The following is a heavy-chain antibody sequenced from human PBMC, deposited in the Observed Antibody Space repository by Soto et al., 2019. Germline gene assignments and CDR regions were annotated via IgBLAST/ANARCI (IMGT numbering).Heavy chain of an antibody. V-gene: IGHV3-7*01. Sequence: VQLVESGGTLVQPGGSLRLSCTASGFLFSRSWVGWVRQAPGKGLEWVANVKQDENERYYVDSVKGRFTISRDNTNNSLYLQMNNLRADDTSIYYCVRGHDTNGGQGTLVTVSS. D-gene: IGHD3-9*01. J-gene: IGHJ1*01. CDR3: VRGHDTN. CDR2: VKQDENER. CDR1: GFLFSRSW.